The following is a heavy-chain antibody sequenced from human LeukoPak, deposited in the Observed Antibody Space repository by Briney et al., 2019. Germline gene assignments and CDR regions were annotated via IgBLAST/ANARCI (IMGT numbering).Heavy chain of an antibody. D-gene: IGHD5-18*01. J-gene: IGHJ4*02. CDR1: GFTFSSYA. V-gene: IGHV3-30-3*01. Sequence: QPGGSLRLSCAASGFTFSSYAMHWVRQAPGKGLEWVAVISYDGSNKYYADSVKGRFTISRDNSKNTLYLQMNSLRAEDTAVYYCAKGFGGYSYGYFLFWGQGTLVTVSS. CDR2: ISYDGSNK. CDR3: AKGFGGYSYGYFLF.